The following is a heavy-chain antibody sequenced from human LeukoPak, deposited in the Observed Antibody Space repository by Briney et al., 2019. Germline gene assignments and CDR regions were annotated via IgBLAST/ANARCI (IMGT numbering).Heavy chain of an antibody. CDR1: GFTSTNYA. D-gene: IGHD5-12*01. CDR3: AKGAYDYIEIAYFDS. V-gene: IGHV3-23*01. J-gene: IGHJ4*02. Sequence: PGGSLRLSCAASGFTSTNYAMNWVRQAPGKGLEWVSVLIGSSGSTDYADSVKGRFTISRDISKNTLFLQMNSLRAEDTAIYYCAKGAYDYIEIAYFDSWGQGILVTVSS. CDR2: LIGSSGST.